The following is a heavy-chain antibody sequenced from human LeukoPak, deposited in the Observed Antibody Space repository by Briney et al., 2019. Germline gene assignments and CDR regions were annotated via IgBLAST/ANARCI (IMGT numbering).Heavy chain of an antibody. J-gene: IGHJ5*02. CDR1: GFTLDDSA. CDR3: AKGVRSGTYYNCFNP. CDR2: ISGDGDNT. Sequence: GGSLRLSCVASGFTLDDSALHWVRQAPGKGLEWISLISGDGDNTYYADSVKGRFTISRDTSTNSLYLQMSSLRAEDTAFYYCAKGVRSGTYYNCFNPWGQGTLVTVSS. D-gene: IGHD1-26*01. V-gene: IGHV3-43*02.